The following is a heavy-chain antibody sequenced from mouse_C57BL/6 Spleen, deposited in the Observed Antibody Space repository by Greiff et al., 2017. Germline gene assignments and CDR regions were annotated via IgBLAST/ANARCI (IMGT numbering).Heavy chain of an antibody. CDR1: GFNIKDYY. D-gene: IGHD2-1*01. CDR3: GPETTMVTTRAMDY. CDR2: IDPEDGET. Sequence: VQLKESGAELVKPGASVKLSCTASGFNIKDYYMHWVKQRTEQGLEWIGRIDPEDGETKYAPKFQGKATITADTSSNTAYLQLSSLTSEDTAVYYCGPETTMVTTRAMDYWGQGTSVTVSS. V-gene: IGHV14-2*01. J-gene: IGHJ4*01.